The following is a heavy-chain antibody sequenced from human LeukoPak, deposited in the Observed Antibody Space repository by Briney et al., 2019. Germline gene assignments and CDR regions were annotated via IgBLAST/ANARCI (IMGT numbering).Heavy chain of an antibody. CDR3: ARFRIAAADPYFDY. CDR2: ISAYNGNT. Sequence: GASVKVSSKASGYTFTSYGISWVRQAPGQGLEWMGWISAYNGNTNYAQKLQGRVTMTTDTSTSTAYMELRSLRSDDTAVYYCARFRIAAADPYFDYWGQGTLVTVSS. V-gene: IGHV1-18*01. D-gene: IGHD6-13*01. J-gene: IGHJ4*02. CDR1: GYTFTSYG.